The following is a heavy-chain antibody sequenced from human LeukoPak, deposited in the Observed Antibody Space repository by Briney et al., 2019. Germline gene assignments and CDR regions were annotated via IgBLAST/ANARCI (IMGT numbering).Heavy chain of an antibody. CDR2: VSDSGSNT. CDR1: VFSLSDDY. CDR3: ATAARYRFYI. V-gene: IGHV3-11*05. J-gene: IGHJ3*02. Sequence: PGGSLRLSCGPSVFSLSDDYMNSVRQAPGKGLEWVSYVSDSGSNTKYADSVKGRFTISRDNAKNSLYLQMNSLRAEDTAVYYCATAARYRFYIWGQGTMVTVSS. D-gene: IGHD6-25*01.